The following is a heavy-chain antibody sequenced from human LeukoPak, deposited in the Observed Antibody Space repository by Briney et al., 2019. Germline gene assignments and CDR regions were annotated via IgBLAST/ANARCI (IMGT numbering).Heavy chain of an antibody. CDR2: ISGGDFTT. CDR3: ARDRGIVVVNYDY. CDR1: GFTFSSYA. Sequence: GGSLRLSCAASGFTFSSYAMSWVRQPPGKGLEWVSAISGGDFTTYYADSVKGRFTISRDNSKNTLFLQMSSLRAEDTAVYYCARDRGIVVVNYDYWGQGTLVTVSS. V-gene: IGHV3-23*01. D-gene: IGHD3-22*01. J-gene: IGHJ4*02.